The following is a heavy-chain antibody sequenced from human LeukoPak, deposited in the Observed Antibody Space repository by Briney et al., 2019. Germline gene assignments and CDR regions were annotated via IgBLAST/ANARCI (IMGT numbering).Heavy chain of an antibody. D-gene: IGHD3-10*01. CDR3: ARSGITMVGGVSIGLLAFDI. J-gene: IGHJ3*02. V-gene: IGHV3-9*01. Sequence: PGGSLRLSCAASGFTFDDYAMHWVRQAPGKGLEWVSGISWNSGSIGYADSVKGRFTISRDNAKNTLYVQMSSLRAEDTAVYYCARSGITMVGGVSIGLLAFDIWGQGTMVTVSS. CDR1: GFTFDDYA. CDR2: ISWNSGSI.